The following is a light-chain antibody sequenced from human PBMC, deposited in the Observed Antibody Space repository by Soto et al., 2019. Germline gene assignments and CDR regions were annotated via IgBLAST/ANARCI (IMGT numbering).Light chain of an antibody. CDR2: DVS. Sequence: QSALTQPASVSGSPGQSITISCTGTSSDVGSYNYVSWYQQHPGKAPKVMIYDVSNRPSGVSYRFSGSKSGNTASLTISGLQAEAEADYYCSSYTTSSTYVFGTGTKLTVL. CDR3: SSYTTSSTYV. V-gene: IGLV2-14*01. J-gene: IGLJ1*01. CDR1: SSDVGSYNY.